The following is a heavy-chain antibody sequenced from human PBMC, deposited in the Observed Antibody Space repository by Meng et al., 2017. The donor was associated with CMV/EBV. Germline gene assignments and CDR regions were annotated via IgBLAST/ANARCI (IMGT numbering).Heavy chain of an antibody. Sequence: SSVKVSCKASVGTFSSYTISWVRQAPGQGLEWMGRIIPILGIANYAQKFQGRVTITADKSTSTAYMELSSLRSEDTAVYYCASNSITIFGVVTNTNYYYYGMDVWGKGTTVTVSS. CDR3: ASNSITIFGVVTNTNYYYYGMDV. D-gene: IGHD3-3*01. CDR1: VGTFSSYT. J-gene: IGHJ6*04. V-gene: IGHV1-69*02. CDR2: IIPILGIA.